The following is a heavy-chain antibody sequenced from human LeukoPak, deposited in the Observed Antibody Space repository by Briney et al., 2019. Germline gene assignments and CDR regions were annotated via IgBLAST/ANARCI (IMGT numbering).Heavy chain of an antibody. CDR3: AKGTTMYAFDI. D-gene: IGHD1-1*01. J-gene: IGHJ3*02. Sequence: GGSLRLSCAASEFTFTSYELNWVRQAPGKGLEWVSSISSSSSYIYYADSVKGRFTISRDNAKNSLYLQMNSLTTEDTALYFCAKGTTMYAFDIWGQGTMVTVSS. CDR1: EFTFTSYE. V-gene: IGHV3-21*04. CDR2: ISSSSSYI.